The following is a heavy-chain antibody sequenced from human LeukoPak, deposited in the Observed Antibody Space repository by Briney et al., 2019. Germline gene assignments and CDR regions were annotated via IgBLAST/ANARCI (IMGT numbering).Heavy chain of an antibody. D-gene: IGHD3-22*01. CDR3: ARFRATYDSSGYTQEIDY. CDR2: IYHSGST. CDR1: GGSISSGGYY. V-gene: IGHV4-30-2*02. Sequence: ASQTLSLTCTVSGGSISSGGYYWSWIRQPPGKGLEWIGYIYHSGSTYYNPSLKSRVTISVDRSKNQFSLKLSSVTAADTAVYYCARFRATYDSSGYTQEIDYWGQGTLVTVSS. J-gene: IGHJ4*02.